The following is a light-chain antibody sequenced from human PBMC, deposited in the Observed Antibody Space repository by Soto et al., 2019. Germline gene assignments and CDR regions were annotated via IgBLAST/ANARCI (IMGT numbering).Light chain of an antibody. CDR1: RSDLGGYNY. Sequence: QSALTQPASVSGSPGQSITISCTGTRSDLGGYNYVSWFQHHPGKAPKLLIYDVSSRPSGVSERFSGSKSANTASLIISGLQAEDEADYYCSSYTSSSTHVVFGGGTKLTVL. CDR3: SSYTSSSTHVV. CDR2: DVS. V-gene: IGLV2-14*03. J-gene: IGLJ2*01.